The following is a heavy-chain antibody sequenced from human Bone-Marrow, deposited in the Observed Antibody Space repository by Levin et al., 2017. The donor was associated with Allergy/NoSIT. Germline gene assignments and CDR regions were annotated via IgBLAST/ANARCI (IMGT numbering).Heavy chain of an antibody. D-gene: IGHD3-10*01. CDR1: GGSISRGGYY. Sequence: SSETLSLTCTVSGGSISRGGYYWSWIRQHPGKGLEWIGYIYYSGSTYYNPSLKSRVTISVDTSKNQFSLKLSSVTAADTAVYYCAREVGGSGSYYNPWGQGTLVTVSS. CDR3: AREVGGSGSYYNP. CDR2: IYYSGST. V-gene: IGHV4-31*03. J-gene: IGHJ5*02.